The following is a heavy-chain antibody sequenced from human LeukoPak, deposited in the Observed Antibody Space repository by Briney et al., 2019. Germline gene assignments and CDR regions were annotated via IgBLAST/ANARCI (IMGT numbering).Heavy chain of an antibody. J-gene: IGHJ4*02. CDR1: GFTFSSYG. V-gene: IGHV3-23*01. CDR3: AKVGGSGSYYNGGYCIDY. CDR2: IRGSGGST. D-gene: IGHD3-10*01. Sequence: PGGSLRLSCAASGFTFSSYGMSWVRQAPGKGLEWVSAIRGSGGSTYYADSVKGRFTISRDNSKNTLYLQMNSLRAEDTAVYYCAKVGGSGSYYNGGYCIDYWGQGTLVTVSS.